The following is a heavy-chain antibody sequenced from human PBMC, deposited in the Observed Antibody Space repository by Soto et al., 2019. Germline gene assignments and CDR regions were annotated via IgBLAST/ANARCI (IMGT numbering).Heavy chain of an antibody. CDR2: ISGSGGST. J-gene: IGHJ5*02. V-gene: IGHV3-23*01. CDR3: AKSYSNYEGWFDP. D-gene: IGHD4-4*01. Sequence: GGSLRLSCVASGFTFSSYEMSWVRQAPGKGLEWVSAISGSGGSTYYADSVKGRFTISRDNSKNTLYLQMNSLRAEDTAVYYCAKSYSNYEGWFDPWGQGTLVTVSS. CDR1: GFTFSSYE.